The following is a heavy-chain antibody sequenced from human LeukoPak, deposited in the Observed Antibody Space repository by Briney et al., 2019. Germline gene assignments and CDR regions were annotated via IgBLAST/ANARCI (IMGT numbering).Heavy chain of an antibody. D-gene: IGHD3-10*01. J-gene: IGHJ6*02. CDR1: GFTFSSYG. CDR3: ARDRENYLPIYGMDV. Sequence: GGSLRLSCAASGFTFSSYGMHWVRQAPGKGLEWVAVIWYDGSNKYYADSVKGRFTISRDNSKNTLYLQMNSLRAEDTAVYYCARDRENYLPIYGMDVWGQGTTVTVSS. V-gene: IGHV3-33*01. CDR2: IWYDGSNK.